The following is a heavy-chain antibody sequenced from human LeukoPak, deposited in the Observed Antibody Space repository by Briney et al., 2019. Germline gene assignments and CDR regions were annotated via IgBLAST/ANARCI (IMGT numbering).Heavy chain of an antibody. CDR1: GLALITNE. Sequence: PGGSLRLSCAGSGLALITNEMNWRPQAPGKGLEWISYISSRGTTIYYADSVKGRFTISRDNAENSLYLQMNSLRVEDTGVYYCLRVYHTSGYKTPPSDYWGQGTLVTVSS. CDR3: LRVYHTSGYKTPPSDY. D-gene: IGHD3-3*01. CDR2: ISSRGTTI. V-gene: IGHV3-48*03. J-gene: IGHJ4*02.